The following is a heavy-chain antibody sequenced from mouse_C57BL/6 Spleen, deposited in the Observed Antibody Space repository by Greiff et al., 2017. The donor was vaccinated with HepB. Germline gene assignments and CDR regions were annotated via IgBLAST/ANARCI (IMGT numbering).Heavy chain of an antibody. CDR2: IRNKANGYTT. CDR3: ARGSSPGAMDY. Sequence: EVKLMESGGGLVQPGGSLSLSCAASGFTFTDYYMSWVRQPPGKALEWLGFIRNKANGYTTEYSASVKGRFTISRDNSQSILYLQMNALRAEDSATYYCARGSSPGAMDYWGQGTSVTVSS. J-gene: IGHJ4*01. D-gene: IGHD1-1*01. V-gene: IGHV7-3*01. CDR1: GFTFTDYY.